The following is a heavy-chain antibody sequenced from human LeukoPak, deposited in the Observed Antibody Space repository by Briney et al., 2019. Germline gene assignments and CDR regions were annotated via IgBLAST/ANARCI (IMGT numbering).Heavy chain of an antibody. CDR3: ADYNPSGSYYAGDAFDI. CDR1: GFTFSSYA. D-gene: IGHD1-26*01. V-gene: IGHV3-23*01. J-gene: IGHJ3*02. CDR2: ISGSGGST. Sequence: GGSLRLSCAASGFTFSSYAMSWVRQAPGKGLEWVSAISGSGGSTYYADSVKGRFTISRDNSKNTLHLQMNSLRAEDTAVYYCADYNPSGSYYAGDAFDIWGRGTMVTVSS.